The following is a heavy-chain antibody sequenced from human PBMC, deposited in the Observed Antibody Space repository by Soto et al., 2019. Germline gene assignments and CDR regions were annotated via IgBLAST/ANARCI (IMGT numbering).Heavy chain of an antibody. CDR3: ARYVFWSVYYTTAPNGMYV. Sequence: PGESLKISCKGSGYSFTTYWIGWVRQMPGKGLEWMGIVYPGDSDTRYSPSFQGQVTISADKSISTAYLQWSSLKASDTAMYYCARYVFWSVYYTTAPNGMYVCGQGTTVTVSS. J-gene: IGHJ6*02. D-gene: IGHD3-3*01. CDR1: GYSFTTYW. CDR2: VYPGDSDT. V-gene: IGHV5-51*01.